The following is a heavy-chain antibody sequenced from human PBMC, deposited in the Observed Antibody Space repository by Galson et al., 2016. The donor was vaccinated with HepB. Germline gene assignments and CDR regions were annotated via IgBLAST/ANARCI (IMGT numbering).Heavy chain of an antibody. CDR2: IANDGTNA. J-gene: IGHJ4*02. CDR3: AKELWYNSGGYFDY. D-gene: IGHD6-19*01. V-gene: IGHV3-30*18. CDR1: GFTFHSYG. Sequence: SLRLSCAAFGFTFHSYGLHWVRQAPGKGLDWVAVIANDGTNAYYADSVRGRFTISRDNSKNTLYLEMDSLRAEDAAVYYCAKELWYNSGGYFDYWGQGTLVTVAS.